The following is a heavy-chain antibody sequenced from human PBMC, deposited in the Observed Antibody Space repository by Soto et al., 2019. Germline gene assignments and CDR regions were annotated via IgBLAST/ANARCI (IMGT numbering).Heavy chain of an antibody. Sequence: PGGSLRLPCAAAGFTCSSYAMSWVRQAPGKGLEWVSAISGSGGSTYYADSVKGRFTISRDNSKNTLYLKMNSLRAEDTAVYYCAKARPGITGTNPWWYFDLWGRGTLVTVSS. CDR2: ISGSGGST. V-gene: IGHV3-23*01. D-gene: IGHD1-20*01. CDR1: GFTCSSYA. CDR3: AKARPGITGTNPWWYFDL. J-gene: IGHJ2*01.